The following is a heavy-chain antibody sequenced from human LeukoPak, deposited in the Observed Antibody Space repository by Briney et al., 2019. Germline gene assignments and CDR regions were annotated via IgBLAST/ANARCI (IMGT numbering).Heavy chain of an antibody. CDR1: GFTFDDYA. Sequence: GGSLRLSCAASGFTFDDYAMHWVRQAPGKGLEWVSGISWNSGSIGYADSVKGRFTISRDNAKNSLYLQMNSLRAEDMALYYCAKGDSSSWYRVSAFDIWGQGTMVTVSS. J-gene: IGHJ3*02. V-gene: IGHV3-9*03. CDR2: ISWNSGSI. CDR3: AKGDSSSWYRVSAFDI. D-gene: IGHD6-13*01.